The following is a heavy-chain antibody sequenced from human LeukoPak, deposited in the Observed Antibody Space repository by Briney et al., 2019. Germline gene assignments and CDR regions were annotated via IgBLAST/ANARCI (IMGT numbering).Heavy chain of an antibody. Sequence: PGGSLRLSCAASGITFSSYGMHWVRQAPGKGLEWVANIKQDGSEKYYVDSVKGRFTISRDNAKNSLYLQMNSLRAEDTAVYYCARDKYFSADWGQGTLVTVSS. V-gene: IGHV3-7*01. D-gene: IGHD2/OR15-2a*01. CDR2: IKQDGSEK. J-gene: IGHJ4*02. CDR3: ARDKYFSAD. CDR1: GITFSSYG.